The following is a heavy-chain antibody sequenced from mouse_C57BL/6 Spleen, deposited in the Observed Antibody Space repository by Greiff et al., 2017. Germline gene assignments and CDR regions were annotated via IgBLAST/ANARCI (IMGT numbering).Heavy chain of an antibody. CDR1: GYTFTGYW. CDR2: ILPGSGST. Sequence: VKLMESGAELMKPGASVQLSCKATGYTFTGYWIEWVKQRPGHGLEWIGEILPGSGSTNYNEKFKGKATFTADTSSNTAYMQLSSLTTEDSAIYYCARTGPYYGSSGYFDYWGQGTTLTVSS. J-gene: IGHJ2*01. CDR3: ARTGPYYGSSGYFDY. V-gene: IGHV1-9*01. D-gene: IGHD1-1*01.